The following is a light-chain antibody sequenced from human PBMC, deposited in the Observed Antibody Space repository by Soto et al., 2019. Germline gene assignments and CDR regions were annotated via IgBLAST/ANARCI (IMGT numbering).Light chain of an antibody. CDR1: QSVSSN. J-gene: IGKJ4*01. CDR3: QQDNNWPLT. V-gene: IGKV3-15*01. CDR2: GAS. Sequence: EIVMTQSPATLSVSPGERATLSCRASQSVSSNLAWYQQKPGQAPRLLIYGASTRATGIPARFSGSGSGTEFTLTISSLQSEDFAVYYCQQDNNWPLTFGGGTKGESK.